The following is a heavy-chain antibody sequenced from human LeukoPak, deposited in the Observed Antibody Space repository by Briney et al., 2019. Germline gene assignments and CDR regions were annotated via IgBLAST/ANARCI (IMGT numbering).Heavy chain of an antibody. CDR2: IYYSGTT. D-gene: IGHD3-9*01. V-gene: IGHV4-39*07. J-gene: IGHJ2*01. CDR3: ARGPNYDILTGYYRGGWYFDL. Sequence: PSETLSLTCTVSGGSISSSPYYWGWIRQPPGKGLEWIGSIYYSGTTHYSPSLESRVTISVDKSKNQFSLKLSSVTAADTAVYYCARGPNYDILTGYYRGGWYFDLWGRGTLVTVSS. CDR1: GGSISSSPYY.